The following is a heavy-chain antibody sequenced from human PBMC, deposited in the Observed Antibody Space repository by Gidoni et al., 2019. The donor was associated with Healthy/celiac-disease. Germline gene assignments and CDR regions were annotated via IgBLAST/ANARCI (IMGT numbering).Heavy chain of an antibody. J-gene: IGHJ4*02. CDR1: GGSISSSSYY. D-gene: IGHD6-19*01. CDR3: ARALDGCIFDY. Sequence: QLQLQESRPGLVKPSETLSLTCTVSGGSISSSSYYWGWIRQPPGKGLEWIGSIYYSGSTYYNPSLKSRVTISVDTSKNQFSLKLSSVTAADTAVYYCARALDGCIFDYWGQGTLVTVSS. V-gene: IGHV4-39*01. CDR2: IYYSGST.